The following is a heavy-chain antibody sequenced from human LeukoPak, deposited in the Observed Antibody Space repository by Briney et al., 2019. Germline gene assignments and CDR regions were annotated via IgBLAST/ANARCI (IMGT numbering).Heavy chain of an antibody. Sequence: PGRSLRLSCAASGFTFSDFGMNWVRQAPGKGLEWVASIPNGGTEFYADSVKGRFAISGDTSTNTLSLQMNSLRAEDTAVYFCARRTGDTRFCSRFSCFLPDYWGQGTLVTVSS. CDR1: GFTFSDFG. J-gene: IGHJ4*02. D-gene: IGHD2-2*01. CDR3: ARRTGDTRFCSRFSCFLPDY. V-gene: IGHV3-30*01. CDR2: IPNGGTE.